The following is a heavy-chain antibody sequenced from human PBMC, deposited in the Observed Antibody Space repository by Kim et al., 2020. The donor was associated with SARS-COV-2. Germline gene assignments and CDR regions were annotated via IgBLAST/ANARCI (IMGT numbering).Heavy chain of an antibody. CDR2: ISYDGSNK. D-gene: IGHD3-10*01. J-gene: IGHJ4*02. Sequence: GGSLRLSCVDSGFGFSSYGMHGVRQAPGKGLEWVAFISYDGSNKYYADSVKGRFTISRDDSKNTLHLQMNSLRAEDTALYYCAKDPLTYGSGSWYFDYWGQGTLVTVSS. V-gene: IGHV3-30*18. CDR3: AKDPLTYGSGSWYFDY. CDR1: GFGFSSYG.